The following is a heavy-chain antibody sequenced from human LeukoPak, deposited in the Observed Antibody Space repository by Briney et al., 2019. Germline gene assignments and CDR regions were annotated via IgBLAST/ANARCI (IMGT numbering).Heavy chain of an antibody. Sequence: GGSLRLSCAASGFTFSNYEMNWVRQAPGKGLDWVAYISRGGRTVDYADSVKGRFTISRDSAKNALYLQMNSLRSDDTAVYYCAREPYYGSGSYRGSDYWGQGTLVTVSS. CDR3: AREPYYGSGSYRGSDY. CDR1: GFTFSNYE. J-gene: IGHJ4*02. V-gene: IGHV3-48*03. D-gene: IGHD3-10*01. CDR2: ISRGGRTV.